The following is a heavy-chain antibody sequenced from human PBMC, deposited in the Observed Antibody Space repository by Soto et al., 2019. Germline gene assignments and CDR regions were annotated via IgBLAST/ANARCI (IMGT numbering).Heavy chain of an antibody. CDR2: ISAYNGNT. CDR3: ARGYYDSSGYPD. J-gene: IGHJ4*02. V-gene: IGHV1-18*04. Sequence: ASVKVSCRASGYTFTSYGTSWVRQAPGQGLEWMGWISAYNGNTNYAQKLQGRVTMTTDTSTSTAYMELRSLRSDDTAGYYCARGYYDSSGYPDWGQGSLVTDSS. D-gene: IGHD3-22*01. CDR1: GYTFTSYG.